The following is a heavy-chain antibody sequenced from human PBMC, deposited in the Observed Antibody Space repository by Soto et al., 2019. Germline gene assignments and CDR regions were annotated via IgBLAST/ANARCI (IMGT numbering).Heavy chain of an antibody. CDR3: ERERAGGPVDY. CDR2: IYHSGNT. Sequence: SETLSLTCSVSGYSISSGFYWGWIRQPPGKGLQWIGNIYHSGNTYYNPSLKSRVTISVDTSKNQFSLRLTSVSAADTAVYFCERERAGGPVDYWGQGTLVTVYS. V-gene: IGHV4-38-2*02. CDR1: GYSISSGFY. J-gene: IGHJ4*02.